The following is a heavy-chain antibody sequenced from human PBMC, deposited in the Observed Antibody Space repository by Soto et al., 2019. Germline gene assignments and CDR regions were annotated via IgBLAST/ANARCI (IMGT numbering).Heavy chain of an antibody. V-gene: IGHV4-59*01. CDR3: ARSIAVPSSPIDH. J-gene: IGHJ4*02. CDR2: VYYTGST. D-gene: IGHD6-6*01. Sequence: SETLSLTCRVSGVSMSGYYWSWIRQAPGKGLEWIGYVYYTGSTNYNPSLQSRVTISVDTSNKQFSLSLRLVTAADTAVYFCARSIAVPSSPIDHWGQGIRVTVS. CDR1: GVSMSGYY.